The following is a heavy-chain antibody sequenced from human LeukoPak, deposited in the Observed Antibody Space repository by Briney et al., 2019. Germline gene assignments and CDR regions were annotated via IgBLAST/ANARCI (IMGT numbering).Heavy chain of an antibody. D-gene: IGHD3-16*01. CDR3: ARVGWGRNWFDP. CDR2: INPNSGGT. CDR1: GYTFTGYY. Sequence: ASVKVSCTASGYTFTGYYMHWVRQAPGQGLEWMGRINPNSGGTNYAQKFQGRVTMTRDTSISTAYMELSRLRSDDTAVYYCARVGWGRNWFDPWGQGTLVTVSS. J-gene: IGHJ5*02. V-gene: IGHV1-2*06.